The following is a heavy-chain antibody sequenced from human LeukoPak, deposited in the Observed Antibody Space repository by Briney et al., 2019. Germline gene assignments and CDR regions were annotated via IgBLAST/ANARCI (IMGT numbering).Heavy chain of an antibody. CDR1: SGSISSGGYY. V-gene: IGHV4-31*03. CDR3: ARFNYDFWSGYYTDAFDI. D-gene: IGHD3-3*01. CDR2: IYYSGST. Sequence: SETLSLTCTVSSGSISSGGYYWSWIRQHPGKGLEWIGYIYYSGSTYYNPSLKSRVTISVDTSKNQFSLKLSSVTAADTAVYYCARFNYDFWSGYYTDAFDIWGQGTMVTVSS. J-gene: IGHJ3*02.